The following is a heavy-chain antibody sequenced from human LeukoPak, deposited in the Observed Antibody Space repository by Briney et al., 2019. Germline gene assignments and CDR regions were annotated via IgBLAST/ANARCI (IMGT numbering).Heavy chain of an antibody. V-gene: IGHV1-2*02. D-gene: IGHD2-2*01. CDR1: GYTFTGYY. J-gene: IGHJ3*02. CDR2: INPNSAGT. Sequence: ASVKVSCKASGYTFTGYYMHWVRQAPGQGLEWMGWINPNSAGTNYAQKFQGRVTMTRDTSISTAYMELSRLRSDDTAVYYCARWPNSGNCSSTSCYALVGAFDIWGQGTMVTVSS. CDR3: ARWPNSGNCSSTSCYALVGAFDI.